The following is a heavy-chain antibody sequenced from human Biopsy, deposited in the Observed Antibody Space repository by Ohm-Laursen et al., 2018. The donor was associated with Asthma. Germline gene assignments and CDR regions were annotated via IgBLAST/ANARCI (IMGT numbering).Heavy chain of an antibody. Sequence: SETLSLTCAVSGGSLTRAYWRWVRQYPEKGLEWIGYIYYRGTTVYNPSLKSRVSMSVDTSKNQVSLKLSSGTAADTAVYYCAREKAYGSGSLFGMDVWGHGTTVTVSS. CDR1: GGSLTRAY. J-gene: IGHJ6*02. D-gene: IGHD3-10*01. CDR3: AREKAYGSGSLFGMDV. CDR2: IYYRGTT. V-gene: IGHV4-31*11.